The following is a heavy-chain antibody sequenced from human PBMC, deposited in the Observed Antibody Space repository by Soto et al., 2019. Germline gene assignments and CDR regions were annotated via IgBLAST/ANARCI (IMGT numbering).Heavy chain of an antibody. D-gene: IGHD6-13*01. J-gene: IGHJ4*02. Sequence: GGSLSLSCAASGFTFSSYAMHWVRPAPGKGLEWVSDISSSGSTIYYADSVKGRFTISRDNAKNSLYLQMNSLRAEDTAVYYCARDVYIAAAGLYFDYWGQGTLVTVSS. CDR3: ARDVYIAAAGLYFDY. CDR1: GFTFSSYA. V-gene: IGHV3-48*04. CDR2: ISSSGSTI.